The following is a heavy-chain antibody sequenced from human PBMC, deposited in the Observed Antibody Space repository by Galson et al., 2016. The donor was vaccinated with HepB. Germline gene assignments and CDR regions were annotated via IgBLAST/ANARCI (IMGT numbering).Heavy chain of an antibody. Sequence: ETLSLTCSVSGGSISSYYWNWIRQPPGKGLEWIGYIYYSGSTNYNPSLKSRVTISVDTSKNQFSLKVSSVTAADTAVYYCARGDGIGYYRMDVWGKGTTVTVSS. V-gene: IGHV4-59*12. CDR2: IYYSGST. CDR3: ARGDGIGYYRMDV. J-gene: IGHJ6*03. CDR1: GGSISSYY. D-gene: IGHD3-10*01.